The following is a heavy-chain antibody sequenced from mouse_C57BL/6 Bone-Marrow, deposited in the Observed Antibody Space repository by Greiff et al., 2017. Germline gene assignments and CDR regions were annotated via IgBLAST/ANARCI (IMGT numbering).Heavy chain of an antibody. J-gene: IGHJ1*03. V-gene: IGHV1-72*01. CDR1: GYTFTSYW. D-gene: IGHD1-1*01. CDR2: IDPNSGGT. Sequence: QVQLQQPGAELVKPGASVKLSCKASGYTFTSYWMHWVKQRPGRGLEWIGRIDPNSGGTKYNEKFKSKATLTVDKPSSTSYMKLRSLTSADSAVYYCARSPITTVVSYWCFYVWDTGPTVTVSS. CDR3: ARSPITTVVSYWCFYV.